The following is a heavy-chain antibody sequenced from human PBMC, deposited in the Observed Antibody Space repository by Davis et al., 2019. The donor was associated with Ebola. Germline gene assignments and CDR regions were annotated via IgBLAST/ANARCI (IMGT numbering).Heavy chain of an antibody. CDR2: IYPAYSDT. J-gene: IGHJ4*02. V-gene: IGHV5-51*01. CDR3: ARHVFDFDMAFDY. Sequence: GESLKISCHGSGYMFSAYSIAWVLQMPWIVVLSIVIIYPAYSDTTYRPSFQGQVTISADKSISTAYLQWSSLKASDTAMYYCARHVFDFDMAFDYWGQGTLVTVSS. D-gene: IGHD2-21*01. CDR1: GYMFSAYS.